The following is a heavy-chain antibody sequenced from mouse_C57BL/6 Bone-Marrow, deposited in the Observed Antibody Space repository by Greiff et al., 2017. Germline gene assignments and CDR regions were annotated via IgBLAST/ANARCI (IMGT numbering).Heavy chain of an antibody. V-gene: IGHV5-2*01. CDR1: EYEFPSHD. D-gene: IGHD1-1*01. CDR3: ARHSHYYGSSYAMDY. Sequence: DVHLVESGGGLVQPGESPKLSCESNEYEFPSHDMSWVRKTPEKRLELVAAINSDGGSTYYPDTMERRFIISRDNTKKTLYLQMSSLRSEDTALYYCARHSHYYGSSYAMDYWGQGTSVTVSS. J-gene: IGHJ4*01. CDR2: INSDGGST.